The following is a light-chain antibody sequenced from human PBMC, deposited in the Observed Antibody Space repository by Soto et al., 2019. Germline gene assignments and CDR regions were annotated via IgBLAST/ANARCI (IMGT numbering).Light chain of an antibody. J-gene: IGKJ5*01. CDR3: QQYYTTPIT. CDR2: WAV. CDR1: QSVLNRSNNKSY. V-gene: IGKV4-1*01. Sequence: DIVMTQSTDSLSVSLGAMAISTCTSIQSVLNRSNNKSYLAWYQQKPGQPPKVLIYWAVTRGSGVPDRFSGSGSGTDFTLTISSLQAEDVTVYYCQQYYTTPITFGQGTRLEI.